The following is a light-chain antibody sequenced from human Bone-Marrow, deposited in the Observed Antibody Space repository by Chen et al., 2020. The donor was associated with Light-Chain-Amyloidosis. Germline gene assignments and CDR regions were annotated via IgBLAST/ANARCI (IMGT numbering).Light chain of an antibody. CDR2: MIS. CDR3: MQATHWPYT. Sequence: DVVMTQSPLSLPVTLGQPASISCRSSQSLVNSDGNTYLNWFQQRPGQPPRRLIYMISNRDSGVPDRFSGSGSGTDFTLKISRVEAEDVGTYSCMQATHWPYTFGQGTKLDIK. J-gene: IGKJ2*01. CDR1: QSLVNSDGNTY. V-gene: IGKV2-30*01.